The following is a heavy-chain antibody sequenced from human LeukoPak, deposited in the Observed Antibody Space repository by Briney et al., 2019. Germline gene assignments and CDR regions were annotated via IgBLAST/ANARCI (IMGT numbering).Heavy chain of an antibody. Sequence: AAVTVSFTASGDTFITYDDNWGRQGPGQGVEWMGWVNLKSSDTAYAQKFQGRGTITSDTFTAFLRLSSRRFGETAADFFADGVVGGTIVDPWGQGTLVTVSS. CDR1: GDTFITYD. V-gene: IGHV1-8*01. CDR2: VNLKSSDT. D-gene: IGHD3-16*01. CDR3: ADGVVGGTIVDP. J-gene: IGHJ5*02.